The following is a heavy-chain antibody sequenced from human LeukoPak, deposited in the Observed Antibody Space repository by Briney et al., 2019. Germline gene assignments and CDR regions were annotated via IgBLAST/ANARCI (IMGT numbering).Heavy chain of an antibody. Sequence: ASVKVSCKASGYTFTGYYMHWVRQAPGQGLEWMGWINPNSGGTNYAQKFQGRVTMTRDTSISTAYMELSRLRSDDTAVYYCARDSGSGGYPHDYWGQGTLVTVSS. J-gene: IGHJ4*02. V-gene: IGHV1-2*02. CDR3: ARDSGSGGYPHDY. D-gene: IGHD1-26*01. CDR1: GYTFTGYY. CDR2: INPNSGGT.